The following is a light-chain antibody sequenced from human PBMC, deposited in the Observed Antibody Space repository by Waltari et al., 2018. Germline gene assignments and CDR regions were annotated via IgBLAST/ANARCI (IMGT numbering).Light chain of an antibody. J-gene: IGLJ7*01. Sequence: QSVLTQPPSVSAAQGQRVTISCSGGSSNIGKNYVSWYRQFPGTAPKLPTYENTERPPGIPGRFAGSKSGTSATLDITGLQAGYDADYYCGTWDSSLSGAVFGGGTHLTVL. CDR2: ENT. V-gene: IGLV1-51*02. CDR3: GTWDSSLSGAV. CDR1: SSNIGKNY.